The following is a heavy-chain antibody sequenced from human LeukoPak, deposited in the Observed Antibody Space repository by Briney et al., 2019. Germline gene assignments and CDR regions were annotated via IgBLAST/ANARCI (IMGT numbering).Heavy chain of an antibody. V-gene: IGHV4-31*03. J-gene: IGHJ6*04. CDR3: ARGYCSGGSCYPYGMDV. CDR1: GGSISSGGYY. CDR2: IYYSGST. D-gene: IGHD2-15*01. Sequence: SETLSLTCTVSGGSISSGGYYWSWIRQHPGKGLEWIGYIYYSGSTYYNPSLKSRVTISVDTSKNQFSLKLSSVTAADTAVYYCARGYCSGGSCYPYGMDVWGKGTTVTVFS.